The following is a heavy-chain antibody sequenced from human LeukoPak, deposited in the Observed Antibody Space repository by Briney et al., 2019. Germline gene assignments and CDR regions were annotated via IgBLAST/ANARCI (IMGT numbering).Heavy chain of an antibody. CDR2: ISSSGSTI. Sequence: GALRLSCAASGFTFSSYEMNGVRQAPGKGLEWVSYISSSGSTIYYADSVKGRFTISRDNAKNSLYLQMNSLRAEDAAVYYCARDPGRESYPYYYYYFMDVWGKGTTVTISS. CDR3: ARDPGRESYPYYYYYFMDV. J-gene: IGHJ6*03. CDR1: GFTFSSYE. D-gene: IGHD1-26*01. V-gene: IGHV3-48*03.